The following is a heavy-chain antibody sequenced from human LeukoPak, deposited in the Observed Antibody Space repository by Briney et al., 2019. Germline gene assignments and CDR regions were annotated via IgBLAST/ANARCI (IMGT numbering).Heavy chain of an antibody. CDR1: GGSISSGDYY. J-gene: IGHJ3*02. Sequence: SETLSLTCTVSGGSISSGDYYGSWIRQPPGKGLEWIGYIYYSGSTYYNPSLKSRVTISVDTSKNQFSLKLSSVTAADTAVYYCARDIANGGNDAFDIWGQGTMVTVSS. V-gene: IGHV4-30-4*01. CDR3: ARDIANGGNDAFDI. CDR2: IYYSGST. D-gene: IGHD4-23*01.